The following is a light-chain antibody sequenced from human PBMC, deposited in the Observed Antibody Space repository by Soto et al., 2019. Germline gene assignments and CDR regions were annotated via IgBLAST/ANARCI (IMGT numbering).Light chain of an antibody. V-gene: IGKV2-30*02. CDR1: QSLVHSDGIAY. J-gene: IGKJ5*01. CDR2: KVS. CDR3: MQGTHWPIT. Sequence: DVVMTQSPLSLPVTLGQPASISCRSNQSLVHSDGIAYFSWFQQRPGRSPRRLIYKVSNRDSGVPAIFSGSGSGTDFAVKISRVVAEDVGVYYCMQGTHWPITFGQGTRLEIK.